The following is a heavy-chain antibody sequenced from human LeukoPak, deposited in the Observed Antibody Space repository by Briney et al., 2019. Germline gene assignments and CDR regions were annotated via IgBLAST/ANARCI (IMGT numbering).Heavy chain of an antibody. CDR2: INRNGGST. Sequence: TGGSLRLSCEAFGFTYDDYGMSWVRQAPGKGLEWVAGINRNGGSTGYADSVKGRLIISRDNAKNSLYLQMNSLRAEDTALYYCAREGRQLTTLTGSYLGYWGQGTLVTASS. D-gene: IGHD1-26*01. CDR3: AREGRQLTTLTGSYLGY. CDR1: GFTYDDYG. J-gene: IGHJ4*02. V-gene: IGHV3-20*04.